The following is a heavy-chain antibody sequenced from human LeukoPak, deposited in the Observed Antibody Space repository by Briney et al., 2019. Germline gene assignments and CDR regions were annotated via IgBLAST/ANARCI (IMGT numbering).Heavy chain of an antibody. J-gene: IGHJ4*02. CDR1: GYSISSGYY. D-gene: IGHD4-23*01. Sequence: PSETLSLTCAVSGYSISSGYYWGWIRQPPGKGLEGIGSIYHSGSTYYNPSLKSRVTISVDTSKNQFSLKLSSVTAADTAVYYCARWDTVGYFDYWGQGTLVTVSS. CDR2: IYHSGST. V-gene: IGHV4-38-2*01. CDR3: ARWDTVGYFDY.